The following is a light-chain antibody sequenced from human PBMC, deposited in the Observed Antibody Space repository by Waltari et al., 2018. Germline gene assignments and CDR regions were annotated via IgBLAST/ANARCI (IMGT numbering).Light chain of an antibody. J-gene: IGKJ4*01. Sequence: EIELTQSPGTLSLSPGERAPLSCRASQSVSNSYLAWYQQKPGQAPRLLIYGASSRATGIPDRFSGSGSGTDFTLTISRLDPEDFAVYYCQQRSNWPPALTFGGGTKVEIK. CDR2: GAS. CDR1: QSVSNSY. V-gene: IGKV3D-20*02. CDR3: QQRSNWPPALT.